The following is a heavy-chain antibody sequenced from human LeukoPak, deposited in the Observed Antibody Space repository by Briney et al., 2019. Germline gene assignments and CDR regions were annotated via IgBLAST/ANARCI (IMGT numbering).Heavy chain of an antibody. CDR2: ISGSGGST. V-gene: IGHV3-23*01. CDR1: GFTFSSYA. J-gene: IGHJ4*02. Sequence: GGSLRLSCAASGFTFSSYAMSWVRQAPGKWLEWVSTISGSGGSTYYADSVKGRFTISRDNSKNTLYLQMNSLRAEDTAVYYCAKPYDSRGYYYGIDYWGQGTLVTVSS. D-gene: IGHD3-22*01. CDR3: AKPYDSRGYYYGIDY.